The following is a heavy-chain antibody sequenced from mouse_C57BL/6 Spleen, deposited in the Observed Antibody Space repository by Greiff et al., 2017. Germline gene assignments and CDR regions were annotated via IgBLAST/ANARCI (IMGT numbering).Heavy chain of an antibody. CDR3: AREGSSWFAY. Sequence: EVMLVESGGGLVKPGGSLKLSCAASGFTFSSYAMSWVRQTPDKRLEWVATISDGGSYTYYPDNVKGRFTISRDNAKNNLYLQMSHLKSEDTAMYYCAREGSSWFAYWGQGTLVTVSA. J-gene: IGHJ3*01. CDR2: ISDGGSYT. CDR1: GFTFSSYA. V-gene: IGHV5-4*01.